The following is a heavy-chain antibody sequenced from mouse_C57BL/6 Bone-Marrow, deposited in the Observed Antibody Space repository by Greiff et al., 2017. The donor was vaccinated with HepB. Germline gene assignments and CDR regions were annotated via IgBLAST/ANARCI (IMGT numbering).Heavy chain of an antibody. CDR3: ARHVVYDGAWFAY. CDR2: IWSDGST. CDR1: GFSLTSYG. Sequence: VQLVESGPGLVAPSQSLSITCTVSGFSLTSYGVHWVRQPPGKGLEWLVVIWSDGSTNYNSALKSRLSISKDNSKSQVFLKMNSLQTDVTAMYYCARHVVYDGAWFAYWGQGSLVTVSA. J-gene: IGHJ3*01. D-gene: IGHD2-14*01. V-gene: IGHV2-6-1*01.